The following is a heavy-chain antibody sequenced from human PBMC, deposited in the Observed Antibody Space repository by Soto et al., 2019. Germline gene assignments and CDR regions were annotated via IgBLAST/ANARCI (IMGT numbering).Heavy chain of an antibody. CDR1: GVSVSSCSYY. J-gene: IGHJ6*02. CDR3: ARACCSTTSCHAYDMDV. D-gene: IGHD2-2*01. V-gene: IGHV4-61*01. CDR2: IYYSWST. Sequence: PWETLSLTCAVSGVSVSSCSYYWTWKRQAPGKGLEWLGYIYYSWSTSCTPSLTSRVTISLDTSSNQFYMRLSSVTAAETAVDSCARACCSTTSCHAYDMDVWGQGTTVTVSS.